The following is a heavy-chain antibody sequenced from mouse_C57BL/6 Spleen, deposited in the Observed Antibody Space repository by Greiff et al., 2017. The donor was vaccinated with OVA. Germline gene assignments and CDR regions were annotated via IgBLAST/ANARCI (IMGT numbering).Heavy chain of an antibody. Sequence: EVQVVESGPGLVKPSQSLSLTCSVTGYSITSGYYWTWIRQFPGNKLEWMGYISYDGSNNYNPSLKNRISITRDTSKNQFFLKLNSVTTEDTATYYCARMANYVYFDYWGQGTTLTVSS. CDR3: ARMANYVYFDY. CDR1: GYSITSGYY. J-gene: IGHJ2*01. CDR2: ISYDGSN. V-gene: IGHV3-6*01. D-gene: IGHD2-4*01.